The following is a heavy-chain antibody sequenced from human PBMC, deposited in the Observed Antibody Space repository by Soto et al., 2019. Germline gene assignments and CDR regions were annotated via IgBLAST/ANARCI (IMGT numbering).Heavy chain of an antibody. CDR1: GYTFTSYD. Sequence: ASVKVSCKASGYTFTSYDMNWVRQATGQGLEWMGWMNPNSGNTGYAQKFQGRVTMTRNTTISNAYMELSSLISEDTAVYYCASSDWTSCYDYWGQGTLVTVSS. J-gene: IGHJ4*02. V-gene: IGHV1-8*01. D-gene: IGHD2-2*01. CDR3: ASSDWTSCYDY. CDR2: MNPNSGNT.